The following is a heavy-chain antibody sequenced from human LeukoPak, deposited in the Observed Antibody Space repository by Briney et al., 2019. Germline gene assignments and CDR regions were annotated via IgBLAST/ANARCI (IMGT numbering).Heavy chain of an antibody. CDR2: IYYSGST. J-gene: IGHJ4*02. D-gene: IGHD6-13*01. CDR3: ARDVESIAAAEFDY. Sequence: SETLSLTCTVSGGSISSSSYYWGWIRQPPGKGLEWIGSIYYSGSTYYNPSLKSRVTISVDTSKNQFSLKLSSVTAADTAVYYCARDVESIAAAEFDYWGQGTLVTVSS. V-gene: IGHV4-39*07. CDR1: GGSISSSSYY.